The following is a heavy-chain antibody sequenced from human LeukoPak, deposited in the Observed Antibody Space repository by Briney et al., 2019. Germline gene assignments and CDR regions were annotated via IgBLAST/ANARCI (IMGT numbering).Heavy chain of an antibody. CDR2: ISAYNGNT. D-gene: IGHD6-13*01. CDR3: ARGTPIAAADGYFDY. V-gene: IGHV1-18*01. CDR1: GYTFTTYG. Sequence: ASVKVSCKTSGYTFTTYGVSWVRQAPGQGLEWMGWISAYNGNTNYAQKLQGRVTMTTDKSTSTAYMELRSLRSDDTAVYYCARGTPIAAADGYFDYWGQGTLVTVSS. J-gene: IGHJ4*02.